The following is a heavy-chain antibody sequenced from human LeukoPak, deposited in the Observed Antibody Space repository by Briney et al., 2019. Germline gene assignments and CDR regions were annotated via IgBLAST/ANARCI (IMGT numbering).Heavy chain of an antibody. J-gene: IGHJ4*02. Sequence: PAETLSLTCAVYGVSFSGYYWSWIRQPPGKGLEWIGEINHSGSTNYNPSLKSRVTISVATSKNQSSLKRSPVTAADTAVDYCARCLGRGSWYTDYWGQGTLVTVSS. CDR2: INHSGST. V-gene: IGHV4-34*01. CDR3: ARCLGRGSWYTDY. D-gene: IGHD6-13*01. CDR1: GVSFSGYY.